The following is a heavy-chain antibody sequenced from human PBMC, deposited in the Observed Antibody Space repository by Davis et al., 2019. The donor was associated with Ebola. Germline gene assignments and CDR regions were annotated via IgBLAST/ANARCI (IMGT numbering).Heavy chain of an antibody. CDR2: INPSSGGT. Sequence: ASVKVSCKASGYTFTGHYMHWVRQAPGQGLEWMGWINPSSGGTNYAQKFQGWVTMTRDTSISTAYMELTRLKSDDTAVYYCARGQLWSLLYFDYWGQGTLVTVSS. V-gene: IGHV1-2*04. CDR1: GYTFTGHY. CDR3: ARGQLWSLLYFDY. J-gene: IGHJ4*02. D-gene: IGHD5-18*01.